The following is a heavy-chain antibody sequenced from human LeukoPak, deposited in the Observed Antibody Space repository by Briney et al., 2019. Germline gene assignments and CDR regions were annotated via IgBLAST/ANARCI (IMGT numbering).Heavy chain of an antibody. Sequence: ASVAVSCKASGYSFTTFYMHWVRQAPGQGLEWIGIINPSGGTTSQAQKFQGRVTMTRDTSTSTVYMELSSLRSEDTAVYYCASLATIGSDSFDIWGQGTMVTVSS. CDR3: ASLATIGSDSFDI. CDR2: INPSGGTT. CDR1: GYSFTTFY. J-gene: IGHJ3*02. V-gene: IGHV1-46*01. D-gene: IGHD2-2*03.